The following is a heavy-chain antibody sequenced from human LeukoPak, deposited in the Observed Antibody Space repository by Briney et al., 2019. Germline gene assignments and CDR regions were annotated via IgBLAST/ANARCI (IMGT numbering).Heavy chain of an antibody. CDR2: INHSGST. CDR1: GGSFSGYY. D-gene: IGHD2-15*01. CDR3: ARRPLGYCSGGSCYAPFDY. J-gene: IGHJ4*02. Sequence: SETLSLTCAVYGGSFSGYYWSWIRQPPGKGLEWIGEINHSGSTNYYPSLKSRVTISVDTSKNQFSLKLSSVTAADTAVYYCARRPLGYCSGGSCYAPFDYWGQGTLVTVSS. V-gene: IGHV4-34*01.